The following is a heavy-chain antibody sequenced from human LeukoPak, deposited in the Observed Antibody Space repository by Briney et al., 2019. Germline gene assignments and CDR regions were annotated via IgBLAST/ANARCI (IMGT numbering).Heavy chain of an antibody. V-gene: IGHV3-11*04. CDR3: ARSSRELGGYAPWELMPPFDY. CDR1: GFTFGDYY. CDR2: ISSSSSTI. J-gene: IGHJ4*02. D-gene: IGHD1-7*01. Sequence: GGSLRLSCAASGFTFGDYYMTWIRQAPGKGLEWVSYISSSSSTIYYADSVKGRFTISRDNAKNSLYLQMNSLRAEDTAVYYCARSSRELGGYAPWELMPPFDYWGQGTLVTVSS.